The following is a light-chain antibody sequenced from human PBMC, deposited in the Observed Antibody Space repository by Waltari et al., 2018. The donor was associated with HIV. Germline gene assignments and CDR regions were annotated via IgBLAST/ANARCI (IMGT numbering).Light chain of an antibody. CDR2: DTS. CDR1: QSVSSY. J-gene: IGKJ2*01. V-gene: IGKV3-11*01. Sequence: EIVLTQSPATLSLSPGERATLSCRASQSVSSYVAWYQQKPGQALRLLIYDTSNRATGIPARFSGSGSGTDFTLTICSLEPEDFAVYYCQQRSNWPYTFGQGTKLEIK. CDR3: QQRSNWPYT.